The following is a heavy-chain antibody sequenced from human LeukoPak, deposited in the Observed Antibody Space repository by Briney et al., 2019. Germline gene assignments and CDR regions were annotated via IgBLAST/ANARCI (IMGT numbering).Heavy chain of an antibody. V-gene: IGHV4-34*01. J-gene: IGHJ5*02. Sequence: SETLSLTCAVYGGSFGGYYWSWIRQPPGKGLEWIGYIYHSGSTYYNPSLKSRVTISVDRSKNQFSLKLSSVTAADTAVYYCARGYCSGGRCYSRRHNWFDPWGQGTLVTVSS. CDR1: GGSFGGYY. D-gene: IGHD2-15*01. CDR2: IYHSGST. CDR3: ARGYCSGGRCYSRRHNWFDP.